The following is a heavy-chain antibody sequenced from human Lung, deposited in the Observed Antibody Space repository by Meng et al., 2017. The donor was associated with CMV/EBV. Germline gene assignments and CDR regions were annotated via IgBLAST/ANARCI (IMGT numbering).Heavy chain of an antibody. D-gene: IGHD3-22*01. CDR2: IDWDDDK. J-gene: IGHJ5*02. CDR1: GVSLSTSGMR. CDR3: ARLNYYDDAYLFDL. V-gene: IGHV2-70*04. Sequence: SGPTLVKPTQTLTLTCTFSGVSLSTSGMRASWIRQPPGKALEWLARIDWDDDKFYSPSLKTRLAISRDTSKNQVVLTMTNMDPVDTATYYCARLNYYDDAYLFDLWGQGTLVTVSS.